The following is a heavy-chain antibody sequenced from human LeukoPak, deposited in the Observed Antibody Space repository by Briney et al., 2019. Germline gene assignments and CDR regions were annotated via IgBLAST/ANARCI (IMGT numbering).Heavy chain of an antibody. D-gene: IGHD1-26*01. CDR2: IIYGGSEK. J-gene: IGHJ6*02. Sequence: GGSLRLSCAASGFPFSSFALHGVRQAPGKGREGVAAIIYGGSEKYYRDSVRGGFTISRDNSKNTLSLEMNSLTAEDAAVYSCARDGTSGSHFYYYGMDVWGQGIAVTVS. CDR3: ARDGTSGSHFYYYGMDV. CDR1: GFPFSSFA. V-gene: IGHV3-30*04.